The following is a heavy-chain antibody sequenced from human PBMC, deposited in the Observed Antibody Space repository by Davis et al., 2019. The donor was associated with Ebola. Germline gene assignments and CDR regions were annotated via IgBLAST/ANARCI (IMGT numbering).Heavy chain of an antibody. CDR1: GGTFSSYA. Sequence: SSVKVSCKASGGTFSSYAISWVRQAPGQGLEWMGGIIPIFGTANYAQKFQGRVTITADESTSTAYMELSSLRSEDTAVYYCARMDIVMVRMDYYYGMDVWGQGTTVTVSS. D-gene: IGHD5-18*01. V-gene: IGHV1-69*13. J-gene: IGHJ6*02. CDR3: ARMDIVMVRMDYYYGMDV. CDR2: IIPIFGTA.